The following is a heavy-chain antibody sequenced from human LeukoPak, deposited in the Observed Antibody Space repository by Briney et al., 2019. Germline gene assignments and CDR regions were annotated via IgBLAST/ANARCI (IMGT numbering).Heavy chain of an antibody. D-gene: IGHD2-21*02. J-gene: IGHJ4*02. CDR1: GFTFSSYG. CDR3: AKELWLTAANYFDY. Sequence: PEGSLRLSCAASGFTFSSYGMHWVRQAPGKGLEWVAFIRYDGSNKYYADSVKGRFTTSRDNSKNTLYLQMNSLRAEDTAVYYCAKELWLTAANYFDYWGQGTLVTVSS. V-gene: IGHV3-30*02. CDR2: IRYDGSNK.